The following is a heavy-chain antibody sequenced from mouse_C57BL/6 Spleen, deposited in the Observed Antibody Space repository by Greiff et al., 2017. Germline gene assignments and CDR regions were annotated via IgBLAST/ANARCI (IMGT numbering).Heavy chain of an antibody. CDR2: IHPNSGST. Sequence: QVQLQQPGAELVKPGASVKLSCKASGYTFTSYWMHWVKQRPGQGLEWIGMIHPNSGSTNYNEKFQSKATLTVDKSSSTAYMQSSSLTSEDSAVYYCARGVEYYGSSYWYFDVWGTGTTVTVSS. D-gene: IGHD1-1*01. CDR1: GYTFTSYW. V-gene: IGHV1-64*01. J-gene: IGHJ1*03. CDR3: ARGVEYYGSSYWYFDV.